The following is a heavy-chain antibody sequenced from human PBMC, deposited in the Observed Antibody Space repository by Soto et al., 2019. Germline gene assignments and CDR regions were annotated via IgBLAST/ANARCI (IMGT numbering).Heavy chain of an antibody. V-gene: IGHV4-34*01. CDR3: ARGTPVTPPYYFDY. J-gene: IGHJ4*02. D-gene: IGHD2-21*02. CDR1: GGSFSGYY. CDR2: INHSGST. Sequence: SETLSLTCAVYGGSFSGYYWNWIRQPPGKGLEWIGEINHSGSTRYNPSLKSRVTISLDTSKNQCSLKLNSVTAADTAVFYCARGTPVTPPYYFDYWGQGTLVTVYS.